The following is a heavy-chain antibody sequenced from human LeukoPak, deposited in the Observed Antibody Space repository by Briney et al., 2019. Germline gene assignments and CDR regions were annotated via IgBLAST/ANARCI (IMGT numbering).Heavy chain of an antibody. CDR2: ISGSGGST. Sequence: PGGTLRLSCAASGFTFSSYGMSWVRQAPGKGLEWVSAISGSGGSTYYADSVKGRFTISRDNSKNTLYLQMNSLRAEDTAVYYCAKEGMVRGVIIKGFDYWGQGTLVTVSS. CDR3: AKEGMVRGVIIKGFDY. D-gene: IGHD3-10*01. CDR1: GFTFSSYG. V-gene: IGHV3-23*01. J-gene: IGHJ4*02.